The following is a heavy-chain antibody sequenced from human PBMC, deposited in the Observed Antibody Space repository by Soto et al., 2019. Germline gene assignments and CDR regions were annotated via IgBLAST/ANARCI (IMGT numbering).Heavy chain of an antibody. Sequence: QVQLVESGGGLVKPGGSLRLSCAASGFTFSDYYMSWIRQAPGKGLEWVSYISSSGSTIYYADSVKGRFTIARDNAKNSLYLQMNSLRAEDTAVYYCATLLRFLEWFDAFDIWGQGTMVTVSS. J-gene: IGHJ3*02. CDR3: ATLLRFLEWFDAFDI. D-gene: IGHD3-3*01. V-gene: IGHV3-11*01. CDR2: ISSSGSTI. CDR1: GFTFSDYY.